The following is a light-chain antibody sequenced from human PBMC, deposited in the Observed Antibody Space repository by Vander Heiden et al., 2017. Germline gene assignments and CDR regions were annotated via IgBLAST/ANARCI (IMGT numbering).Light chain of an antibody. CDR3: CSHAAGSTWV. Sequence: QSALTQPASVSGSPGQPITISCTGTSSDVGSYNLVSWYQQHPGKAPIVIIYEGSKRPAVVSNRFSGSKSGTSASLTISVHQAEDEADYYCCSHAAGSTWVFGAGTKVSVL. V-gene: IGLV2-23*01. J-gene: IGLJ1*01. CDR1: SSDVGSYNL. CDR2: EGS.